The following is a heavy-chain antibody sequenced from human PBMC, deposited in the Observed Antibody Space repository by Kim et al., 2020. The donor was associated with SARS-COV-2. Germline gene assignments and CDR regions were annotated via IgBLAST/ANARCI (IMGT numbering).Heavy chain of an antibody. Sequence: NYAQKFQGRVTITADESTSTAYMELSSLRSEDTAVYYCASSMELRMGFDIWGQGTMVTVSS. D-gene: IGHD1-7*01. J-gene: IGHJ3*02. CDR3: ASSMELRMGFDI. V-gene: IGHV1-69*01.